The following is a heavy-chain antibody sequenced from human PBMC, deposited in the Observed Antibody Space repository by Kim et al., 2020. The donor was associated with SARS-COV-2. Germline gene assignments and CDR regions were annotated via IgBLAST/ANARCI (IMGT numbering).Heavy chain of an antibody. J-gene: IGHJ4*02. Sequence: GGSLRLSCAASGFTFSSYGMHWVRQAPGKGLEWVAVISYDGSNKYYADSVKGRFTISRDNSKNTLYLQMNSLRAEDTAVYYCAKDHDLGDFWSGYHHDYWGQGTLVTVSS. D-gene: IGHD3-3*01. CDR2: ISYDGSNK. CDR1: GFTFSSYG. V-gene: IGHV3-30*18. CDR3: AKDHDLGDFWSGYHHDY.